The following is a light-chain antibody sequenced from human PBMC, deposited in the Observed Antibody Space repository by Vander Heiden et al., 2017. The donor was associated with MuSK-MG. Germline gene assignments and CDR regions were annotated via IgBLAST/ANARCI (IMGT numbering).Light chain of an antibody. CDR1: SFQIGSNF. Sequence: QSVLTQPPSASVTPGQRDTISCSGGSFQIGSNFVSWYQHLPGTAPNLLIYRDNQRPSGVPDRFSGSKSGTSASLAISGLRSEDEADYYCAAWDDSLSGPELGGGTKVTVL. CDR2: RDN. J-gene: IGLJ2*01. CDR3: AAWDDSLSGPE. V-gene: IGLV1-47*01.